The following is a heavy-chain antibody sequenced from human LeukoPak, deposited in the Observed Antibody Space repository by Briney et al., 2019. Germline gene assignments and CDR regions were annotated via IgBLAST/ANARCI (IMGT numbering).Heavy chain of an antibody. V-gene: IGHV1-2*02. D-gene: IGHD4-17*01. CDR2: INSNSGAR. J-gene: IGHJ4*02. CDR3: ARGRGVATTGFDH. Sequence: GASVKVSCKASGDTFSGYYMHWVRQAPGQGLESMGWINSNSGARNYAPKFQGRVTFSRDNSISTAYMELSSLRSDDTAIYYCARGRGVATTGFDHWGQGTLVTVSS. CDR1: GDTFSGYY.